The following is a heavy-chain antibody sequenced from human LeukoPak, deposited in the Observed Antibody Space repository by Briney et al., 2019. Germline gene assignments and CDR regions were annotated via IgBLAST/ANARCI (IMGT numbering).Heavy chain of an antibody. V-gene: IGHV1-8*01. J-gene: IGHJ4*02. CDR1: GYTFTSYD. Sequence: ASVKVSCKASGYTFTSYDINWVQQATGQGLEWMGWMNPNSGNTGYAQKFQGRVTMTRNTSISTAYMELSSLRSEDTAVYYCARGRQQHEGLGIYWGQGTLVTVSS. CDR2: MNPNSGNT. D-gene: IGHD6-13*01. CDR3: ARGRQQHEGLGIY.